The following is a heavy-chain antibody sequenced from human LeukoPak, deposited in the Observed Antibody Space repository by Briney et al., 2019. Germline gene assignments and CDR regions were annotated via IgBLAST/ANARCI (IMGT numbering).Heavy chain of an antibody. D-gene: IGHD6-13*01. CDR3: ARGLPYSSSWYLRYNWFDP. CDR1: GASFSGYY. V-gene: IGHV4-34*01. CDR2: IDHSGST. Sequence: SETLSLTCAVSGASFSGYYWSWIRQPPGEGLEWIGEIDHSGSTNYNPSLKSRVTISVDTSKNQFSLRLSPVAAADTAVYYCARGLPYSSSWYLRYNWFDPWGQGTLVTVSS. J-gene: IGHJ5*02.